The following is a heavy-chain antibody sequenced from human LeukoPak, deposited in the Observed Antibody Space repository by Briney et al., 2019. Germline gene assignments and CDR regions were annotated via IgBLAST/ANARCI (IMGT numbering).Heavy chain of an antibody. J-gene: IGHJ6*04. CDR3: AELGITMIGGV. CDR1: GFTLSTYS. D-gene: IGHD3-10*02. V-gene: IGHV3-21*01. CDR2: ISSSSLYI. Sequence: GGSLRLSCAASGFTLSTYSLNWVRQAPGKGLEWVSSISSSSLYIYYADSVKGRFTISRDNAKNTLYLQMNSLRAEDTAVYYCAELGITMIGGVWGKGTTVTISS.